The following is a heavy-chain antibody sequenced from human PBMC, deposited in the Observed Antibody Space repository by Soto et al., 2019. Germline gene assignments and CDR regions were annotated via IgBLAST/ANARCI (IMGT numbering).Heavy chain of an antibody. CDR2: IRGEAYGGTT. D-gene: IGHD2-2*01. CDR3: CSPKPSYATSLYYFDN. V-gene: IGHV3-49*03. CDR1: GLSFGIYT. J-gene: IGHJ4*02. Sequence: PGVSLRLSCSASGLSFGIYTISWFRQAPGKGLEWVGFIRGEAYGGTTEYAASVKGRFTISRDDSKGIAYLQMNSLKTEDTAVYYCCSPKPSYATSLYYFDNWGQGTLVTVSS.